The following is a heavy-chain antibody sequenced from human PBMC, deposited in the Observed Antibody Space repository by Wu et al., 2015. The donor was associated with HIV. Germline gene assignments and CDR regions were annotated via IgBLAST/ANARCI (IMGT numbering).Heavy chain of an antibody. CDR1: GYIFTGYF. D-gene: IGHD6-19*01. CDR2: INPSSGDT. J-gene: IGHJ4*02. Sequence: QVQLVQSGAEVKKPGASVRVSCKTSGYIFTGYFMHWVRQAPGQGLEWMGWINPSSGDTSYSQKLQSRVTMTRDTSISTVYMELCRLRFDDSAVYYCARDPQEVSGWYTHWGQGTLVTVSS. V-gene: IGHV1-2*02. CDR3: ARDPQEVSGWYTH.